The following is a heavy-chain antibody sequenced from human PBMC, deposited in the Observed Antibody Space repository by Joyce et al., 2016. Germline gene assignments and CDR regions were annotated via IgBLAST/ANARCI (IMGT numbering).Heavy chain of an antibody. CDR1: GFTFSNTC. Sequence: VLLVESGGGLVKPGGSLRLSCAASGFTFSNTCMTWVRQAQGKGLEGVWRIKSKTDGGTTDDAPPVKGIFTISRDDSKKTLYLQMHGLKTEDTAVYYCSTNTVLGDAFDIWGQGTMVSVSS. CDR3: STNTVLGDAFDI. J-gene: IGHJ3*02. CDR2: IKSKTDGGTT. D-gene: IGHD4-17*01. V-gene: IGHV3-15*01.